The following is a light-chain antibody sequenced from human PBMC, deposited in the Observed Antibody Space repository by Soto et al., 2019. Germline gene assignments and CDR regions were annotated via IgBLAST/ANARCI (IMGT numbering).Light chain of an antibody. Sequence: DIQMTQSPSSLCASXGGRVTITXXASQNINNYLNWYQQKPGKAPKLLIYAASTLQSGVPSRFSGSGSGTDFTLTISSLQPEDFATYYCQQLNSYPITFGQGTRLEIK. V-gene: IGKV1-16*01. CDR3: QQLNSYPIT. CDR1: QNINNY. CDR2: AAS. J-gene: IGKJ5*01.